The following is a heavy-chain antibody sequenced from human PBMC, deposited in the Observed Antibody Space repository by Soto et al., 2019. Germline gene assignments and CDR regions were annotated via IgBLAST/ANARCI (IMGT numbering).Heavy chain of an antibody. CDR1: GGTFSSYA. D-gene: IGHD2-2*02. V-gene: IGHV1-69*06. CDR2: IIPIFGTA. CDR3: ARGYCSSTSCYTGGYYYYYGMDV. Sequence: GASVKVSCKASGGTFSSYAISWVRQAPGQGLEWMGGIIPIFGTANYAQKFQGRVTITADKSTSTAYMELSSLRSEDTAVYYCARGYCSSTSCYTGGYYYYYGMDVWGQGTTVTVSS. J-gene: IGHJ6*02.